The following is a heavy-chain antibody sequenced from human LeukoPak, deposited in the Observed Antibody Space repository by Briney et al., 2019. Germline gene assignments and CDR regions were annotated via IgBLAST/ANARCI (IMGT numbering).Heavy chain of an antibody. V-gene: IGHV3-21*01. CDR2: ISSSSSYI. CDR3: AREKCIDY. J-gene: IGHJ4*02. Sequence: NPGGSLRLSCAAPGFTFSSYNMTWVRQAPGKGLEWVSSISSSSSYIYYADSVKGRFTISRDNAKNSLYLQMNSLRAEDTAVYYCAREKCIDYWGQGTLVTVSS. CDR1: GFTFSSYN.